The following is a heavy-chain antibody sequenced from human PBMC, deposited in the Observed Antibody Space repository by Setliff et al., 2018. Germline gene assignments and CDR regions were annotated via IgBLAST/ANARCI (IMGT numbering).Heavy chain of an antibody. CDR2: IYYGGSA. CDR3: ARESVAATYNWFDP. V-gene: IGHV4-39*07. Sequence: SETLSLTCTVSGGSISSSNYYWGWIRQPPGKGLEWIGNIYYGGSAYYNPSLKSRVTISVDTSKNQFSLKLSSVTAADTAMYYCARESVAATYNWFDPWGQGTLVTVSS. CDR1: GGSISSSNYY. D-gene: IGHD2-15*01. J-gene: IGHJ5*02.